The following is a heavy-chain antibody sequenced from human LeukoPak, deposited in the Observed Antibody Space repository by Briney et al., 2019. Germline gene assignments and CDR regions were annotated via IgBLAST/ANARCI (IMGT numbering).Heavy chain of an antibody. Sequence: PSETLSLTCAIYGASFSTYYWNWIRQPPGKGLEWIGEINHSGSTNYNPSLKSRVTLSVDTSKNQFSLKLSSVTAADTAVYYCAIDTSGRSYWGQGTLVTVSS. V-gene: IGHV4-34*01. CDR2: INHSGST. J-gene: IGHJ4*02. CDR1: GASFSTYY. CDR3: AIDTSGRSY. D-gene: IGHD6-19*01.